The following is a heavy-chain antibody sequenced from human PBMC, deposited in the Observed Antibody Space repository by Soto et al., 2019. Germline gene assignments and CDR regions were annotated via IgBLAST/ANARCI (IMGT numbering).Heavy chain of an antibody. V-gene: IGHV4-39*01. J-gene: IGHJ4*01. Sequence: WETLSLTCTVSGTSISSGVTFWGWIRHSPGQGLEWMGNMYYDVSTNYNPSLKSRVSMSVDTSKNEVSLTLTALTAADTAVYYCARRRYSYGHYCLDHWGQGTLVTVSS. D-gene: IGHD5-18*01. CDR1: GTSISSGVTF. CDR3: ARRRYSYGHYCLDH. CDR2: MYYDVST.